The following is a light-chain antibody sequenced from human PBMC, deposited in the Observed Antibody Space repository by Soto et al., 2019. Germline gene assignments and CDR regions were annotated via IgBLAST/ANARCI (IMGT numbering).Light chain of an antibody. CDR2: KVT. Sequence: DVVMTQSPLSLPVILGQPASISCRSSQSLVYRDGNASLSWFHQRPGQSPVRLTYKVTNRDSGVLDRFSGSGSGSLFTLKISRVEAEDVGVNYCMQVTHSPIPFGQGPRLEIK. CDR1: QSLVYRDGNAS. V-gene: IGKV2-30*01. J-gene: IGKJ5*01. CDR3: MQVTHSPIP.